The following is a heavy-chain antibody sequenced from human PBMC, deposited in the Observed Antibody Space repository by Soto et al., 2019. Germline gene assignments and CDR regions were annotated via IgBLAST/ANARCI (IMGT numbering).Heavy chain of an antibody. CDR3: ASSKGPANLGYCSSTSCHFSRYNWFDP. V-gene: IGHV4-31*03. D-gene: IGHD2-2*01. CDR1: GGSLSSGVYY. CDR2: IYYSGST. J-gene: IGHJ5*02. Sequence: SETLSVTCPVSGGSLSSGVYYWSWIRQHPGKGLEWIGYIYYSGSTYYNPSLKSRVTISVDTSKNQFSLKLSSVTAADTAVYYCASSKGPANLGYCSSTSCHFSRYNWFDPWGQGTLVTVSS.